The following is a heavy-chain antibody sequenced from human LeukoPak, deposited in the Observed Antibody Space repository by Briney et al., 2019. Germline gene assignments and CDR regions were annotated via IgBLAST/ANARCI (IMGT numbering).Heavy chain of an antibody. CDR1: GGSVRSYY. D-gene: IGHD5-24*01. V-gene: IGHV4-4*07. CDR2: IYASGST. J-gene: IGHJ4*02. CDR3: ARDTRAEMGIDY. Sequence: SETLSLTCTVSGGSVRSYYWSWIRQPAGKGLEWIGRIYASGSTNYNPSLKSRATMSVDTSKNQFSLKLSSVTAADTAVYYCARDTRAEMGIDYWGQGTLVTVSS.